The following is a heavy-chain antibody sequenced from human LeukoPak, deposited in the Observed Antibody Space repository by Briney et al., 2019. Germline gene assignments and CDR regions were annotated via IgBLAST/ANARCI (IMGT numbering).Heavy chain of an antibody. D-gene: IGHD3-3*01. CDR1: GGSISSGSYY. Sequence: SETLSLTCTVSGGSISSGSYYWSWIRQPAGKGLEWIGRIYTSGSTNYNPSLKSRVTISVDTSKNQFSLKLSSVTAADTAVYYCARDGGDFWSGYYFWDNFGGFDYWGQGTLVTVSS. CDR2: IYTSGST. J-gene: IGHJ4*02. CDR3: ARDGGDFWSGYYFWDNFGGFDY. V-gene: IGHV4-61*02.